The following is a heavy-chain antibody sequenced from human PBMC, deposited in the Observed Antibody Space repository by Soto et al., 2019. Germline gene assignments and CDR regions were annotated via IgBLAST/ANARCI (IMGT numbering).Heavy chain of an antibody. J-gene: IGHJ4*02. CDR3: ARRKGPVDY. Sequence: PGGSLRLSCAASGFTFSSYAMSWVRQAPGKGLEWVSAISGSGGSTYYADSVKGRFTISRDNSKNTLYLQMNSLKASDTAMYYCARRKGPVDYWGQGTLVTVSS. CDR2: ISGSGGST. CDR1: GFTFSSYA. V-gene: IGHV3-23*01.